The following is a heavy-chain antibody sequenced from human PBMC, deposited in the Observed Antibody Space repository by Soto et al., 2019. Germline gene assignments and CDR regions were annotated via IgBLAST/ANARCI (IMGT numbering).Heavy chain of an antibody. Sequence: EVQLLESGGGLVQPGGSLRLSCAASGFTFSSYAMSWVRQAPGKGLEWVSAISGSGGSTYYADSVKGRFTISRDNSKNTLYLQMNSLRAEDTAVYYCAKGSTIFGVVNYYYYMDVWGKGTTVTVSS. J-gene: IGHJ6*03. CDR1: GFTFSSYA. CDR3: AKGSTIFGVVNYYYYMDV. CDR2: ISGSGGST. V-gene: IGHV3-23*01. D-gene: IGHD3-3*01.